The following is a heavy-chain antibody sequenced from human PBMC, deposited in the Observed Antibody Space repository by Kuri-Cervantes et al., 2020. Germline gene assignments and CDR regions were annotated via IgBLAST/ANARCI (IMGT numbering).Heavy chain of an antibody. Sequence: LTCAASGFTFSSYGMHWVRQAPGKGLEWVSAISGSGGSTYYADSVKGRFTISRDNSKNTLYLQMNSLRAEDTAVYYCARVQLGMSGWFDPWGQGTLVTVSS. CDR3: ARVQLGMSGWFDP. D-gene: IGHD7-27*01. CDR2: ISGSGGST. V-gene: IGHV3-23*01. J-gene: IGHJ5*02. CDR1: GFTFSSYG.